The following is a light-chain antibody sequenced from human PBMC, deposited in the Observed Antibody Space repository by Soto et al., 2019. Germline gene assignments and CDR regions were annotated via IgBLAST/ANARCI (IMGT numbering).Light chain of an antibody. J-gene: IGKJ4*01. CDR1: QSVNSW. CDR2: DAS. CDR3: HQYNSYHT. V-gene: IGKV1-5*01. Sequence: DIQMTQSPSTLSAFVGDRVTITCRASQSVNSWLAWYQRRPGKAPKLLIYDASTLESGVPSRFSGSGSGTEFTLTISSLQPDDFATYYCHQYNSYHTFGGGTKVDIK.